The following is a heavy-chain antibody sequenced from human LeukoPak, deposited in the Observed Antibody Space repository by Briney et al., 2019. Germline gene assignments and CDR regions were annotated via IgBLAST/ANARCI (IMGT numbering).Heavy chain of an antibody. CDR1: GYTFTSFD. D-gene: IGHD3-10*01. V-gene: IGHV1-8*01. J-gene: IGHJ4*02. CDR3: ARESGFYGSGSRY. Sequence: VASVKVSCKASGYTFTSFDINWVRQATGQGLEWMGWMNPNSGNTGYAQKFQGRVTMTRNTAISTAYMELSSLRSEDTAVYYCARESGFYGSGSRYWGQGTLVTVSS. CDR2: MNPNSGNT.